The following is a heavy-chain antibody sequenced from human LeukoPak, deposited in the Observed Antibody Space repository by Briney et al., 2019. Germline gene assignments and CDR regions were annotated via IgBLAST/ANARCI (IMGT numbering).Heavy chain of an antibody. D-gene: IGHD2/OR15-2a*01. CDR1: GYRFISNW. J-gene: IGHJ4*02. CDR2: IDPSDSYT. V-gene: IGHV5-10-1*01. CDR3: PRLSEPGGTSFDS. Sequence: GESLQISCNASGYRFISNWGKWVRHMPGKGLEGMGRIDPSDSYTNYSPSFQGHVTISVGKSISSAFLQWNTLEGSDTPIFYCPRLSEPGGTSFDSWGTGPLTTVPS.